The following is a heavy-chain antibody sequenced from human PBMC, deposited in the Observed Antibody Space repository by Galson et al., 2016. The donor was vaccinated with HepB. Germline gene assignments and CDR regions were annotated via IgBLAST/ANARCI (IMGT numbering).Heavy chain of an antibody. Sequence: SLRLSCAASGFTIGDYAMSWFRQAPGKEPEWVGFVRSKAFGGTTEYAASVKGRFTISRDDSRSIAHLQMNSLKTEDTGVYYCSGPLYATSPRTMDVWGQGTTVTVSS. J-gene: IGHJ6*02. V-gene: IGHV3-49*03. CDR1: GFTIGDYA. CDR3: SGPLYATSPRTMDV. D-gene: IGHD2-2*01. CDR2: VRSKAFGGTT.